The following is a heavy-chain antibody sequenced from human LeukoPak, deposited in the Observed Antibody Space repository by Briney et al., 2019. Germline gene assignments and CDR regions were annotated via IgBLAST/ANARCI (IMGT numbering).Heavy chain of an antibody. CDR3: ARGPDCSGGSCYSDAFDI. CDR2: ISGSGGST. D-gene: IGHD2-15*01. J-gene: IGHJ3*02. V-gene: IGHV3-23*01. CDR1: GFTFSSYA. Sequence: GGSLRLSCAASGFTFSSYAMSWVRQAPGKGLEWVSAISGSGGSTYYADSVKGRFTISRDNSKNTLYLQMNSLRAEDTAVYYCARGPDCSGGSCYSDAFDIWGQGTMVTVSS.